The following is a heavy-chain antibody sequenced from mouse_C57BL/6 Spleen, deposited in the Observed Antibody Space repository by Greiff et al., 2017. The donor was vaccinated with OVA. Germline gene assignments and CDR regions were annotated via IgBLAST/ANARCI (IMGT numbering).Heavy chain of an antibody. CDR3: ARLSTGPRTCFAY. CDR1: GYTFTSYW. CDR2: IDPSDSYT. D-gene: IGHD4-1*02. J-gene: IGHJ3*01. Sequence: QVQLQQPGAELVKPGASVKLSCKASGYTFTSYWMQWVHQRPGQGLEWIGEIDPSDSYTNSNQKFNGKVTLPVDTSASTAYRQLSSLTSEDSAVYYCARLSTGPRTCFAYWGQGTLVTVSA. V-gene: IGHV1-50*01.